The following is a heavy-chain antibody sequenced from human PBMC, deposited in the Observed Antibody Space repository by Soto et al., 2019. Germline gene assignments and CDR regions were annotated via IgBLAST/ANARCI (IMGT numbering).Heavy chain of an antibody. CDR3: ARSPGDYKFDP. Sequence: QVQLQQWGAGLLKPSETLSLTCAVYGGSFSGYYWSWIRQPPGKGLEWIGEINHSGSTNYNPSLTSRVTISVDTSKNQFSLKLSSVTAADTAVYYCARSPGDYKFDPWGQGTLVTVSS. V-gene: IGHV4-34*01. D-gene: IGHD4-17*01. CDR2: INHSGST. J-gene: IGHJ5*02. CDR1: GGSFSGYY.